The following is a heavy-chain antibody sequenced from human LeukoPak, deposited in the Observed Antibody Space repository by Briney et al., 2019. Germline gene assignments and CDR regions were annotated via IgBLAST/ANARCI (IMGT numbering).Heavy chain of an antibody. V-gene: IGHV4-34*01. CDR1: GGSFSGYY. CDR2: INHSGST. D-gene: IGHD3-22*01. CDR3: ARGPLGVVKGYYDSSGYHPYYFDY. J-gene: IGHJ4*02. Sequence: SETLSLTCAVYGGSFSGYYWSWIRQPPGKGLEWIGEINHSGSTNYNPSLKSRVTISVDTSKNQFSLKLSSVTAADTAVYYCARGPLGVVKGYYDSSGYHPYYFDYWGQGTLVTVSS.